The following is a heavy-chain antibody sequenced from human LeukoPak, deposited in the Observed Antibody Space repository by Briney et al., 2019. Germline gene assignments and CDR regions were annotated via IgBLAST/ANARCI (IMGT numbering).Heavy chain of an antibody. J-gene: IGHJ5*02. V-gene: IGHV4-61*02. CDR3: ARDRPYYDFWSGTNWFDP. CDR2: IYTSGST. D-gene: IGHD3-3*01. CDR1: GGSISSGSYY. Sequence: SETLSLTCTVSGGSISSGSYYWSWIRQPAGKGLEWIGRIYTSGSTNYNPSLKSRVTISVDTSKNQFSLKLSSVTAADTAVYYCARDRPYYDFWSGTNWFDPWGQGTLVTVSS.